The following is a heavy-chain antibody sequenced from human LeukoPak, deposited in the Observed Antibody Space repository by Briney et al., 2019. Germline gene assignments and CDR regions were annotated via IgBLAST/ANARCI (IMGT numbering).Heavy chain of an antibody. J-gene: IGHJ4*02. CDR1: GFTFSSYS. CDR3: ARDGRMYGGNSDY. D-gene: IGHD4-23*01. Sequence: GGSLRLSCAASGFTFSSYSMNWVRQAPGKGLEWVSSISSSSSYIYYADSVKGRFTISRDNAKNSLYLQMNSLRAEDTAVYYCARDGRMYGGNSDYWGQGTLVTVSS. V-gene: IGHV3-21*01. CDR2: ISSSSSYI.